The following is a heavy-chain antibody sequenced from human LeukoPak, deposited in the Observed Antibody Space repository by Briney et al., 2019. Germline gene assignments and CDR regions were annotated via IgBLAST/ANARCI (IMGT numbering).Heavy chain of an antibody. V-gene: IGHV1-69*13. CDR2: IIPIFGTA. D-gene: IGHD3-9*01. CDR3: ASAPILRYFDWPSSFQH. J-gene: IGHJ1*01. Sequence: ASVKVSCKASGGTFSSYAISWVRQAPGQGLEWMGGIIPIFGTAIYAQKFQGRVTITADESTSTAYMELSSLRSEDTAVYYCASAPILRYFDWPSSFQHWGQGTLVTVSS. CDR1: GGTFSSYA.